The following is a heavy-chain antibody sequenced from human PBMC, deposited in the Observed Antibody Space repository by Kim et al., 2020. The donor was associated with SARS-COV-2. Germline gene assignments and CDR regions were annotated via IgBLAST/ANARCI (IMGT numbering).Heavy chain of an antibody. CDR2: IKSKTDGGTT. Sequence: GGSLRLSCAASGFTFSNAWMSWVRQAPGKGLEWVGRIKSKTDGGTTDYAAPVKGRFTISRDDSKNTLYLQMNSLKTEDTAVYYCTTGSFDWLLYAFDIWGQGTMVTVSS. CDR3: TTGSFDWLLYAFDI. D-gene: IGHD3-9*01. V-gene: IGHV3-15*01. J-gene: IGHJ3*02. CDR1: GFTFSNAW.